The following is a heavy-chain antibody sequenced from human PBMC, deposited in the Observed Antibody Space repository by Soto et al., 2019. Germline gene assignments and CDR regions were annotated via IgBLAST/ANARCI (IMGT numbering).Heavy chain of an antibody. V-gene: IGHV3-23*01. Sequence: PGGSLRLSCAASGFTFDNFAMSWVRQAPGRGLEWVSVISGRGSSTYNADSVKGRFTVSRDNSRTTLYLEMNSLRDEDTAIYYCSKGAPGRTNDYGDYWGQGTLVTVSS. D-gene: IGHD3-10*01. CDR2: ISGRGSST. CDR3: SKGAPGRTNDYGDY. CDR1: GFTFDNFA. J-gene: IGHJ4*02.